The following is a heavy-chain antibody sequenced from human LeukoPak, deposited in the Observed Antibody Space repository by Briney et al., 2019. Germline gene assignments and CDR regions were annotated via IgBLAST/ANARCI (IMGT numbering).Heavy chain of an antibody. Sequence: AAVKVSRKVSGFTLTELSMHWVRQAPGTGLEWMGGFDPEDGETIYAQKFQGRVTMTEDTSTDTAYMELSSLRSEDTAVYYCATGTVGATGFDYWGQGTLVTVSS. D-gene: IGHD1-26*01. CDR1: GFTLTELS. V-gene: IGHV1-24*01. CDR2: FDPEDGET. CDR3: ATGTVGATGFDY. J-gene: IGHJ4*02.